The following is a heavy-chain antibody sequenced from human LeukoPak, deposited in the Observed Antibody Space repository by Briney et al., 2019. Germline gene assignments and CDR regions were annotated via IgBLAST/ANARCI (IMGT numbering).Heavy chain of an antibody. Sequence: PTETLSLTCGVSGASVRSHFWSWIRQTPGMGLEWIGYVSNKGSTAYNPSLRSRVTTSLDAPKNEVSLNVRSVSAADTAVYYCAKDVSGTYYAFDVWGKGRTV. CDR3: AKDVSGTYYAFDV. D-gene: IGHD1-26*01. CDR1: GASVRSHF. J-gene: IGHJ3*01. CDR2: VSNKGST. V-gene: IGHV4-59*02.